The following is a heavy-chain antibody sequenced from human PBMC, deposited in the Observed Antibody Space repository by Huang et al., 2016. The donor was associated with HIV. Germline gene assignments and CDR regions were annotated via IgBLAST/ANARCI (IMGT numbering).Heavy chain of an antibody. D-gene: IGHD6-19*01. CDR2: IGSDSSYI. Sequence: EVELVESGGGLVKPGGSLRLSCAASGFAFSSYGMTWVRQAPVKGLEWVAFIGSDSSYIYYADSGKGRVTISRDNAKSSIYLQLDSLRAEDTAVYYCAYQQWLVGGLNHWGQGTLVVVSS. CDR3: AYQQWLVGGLNH. V-gene: IGHV3-21*02. CDR1: GFAFSSYG. J-gene: IGHJ5*02.